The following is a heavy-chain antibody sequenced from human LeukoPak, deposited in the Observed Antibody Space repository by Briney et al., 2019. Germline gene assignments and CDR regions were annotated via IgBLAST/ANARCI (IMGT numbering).Heavy chain of an antibody. CDR3: GGYCSGGSCRYYFDY. D-gene: IGHD2-15*01. Sequence: SETLSLTCTVSGGSISSYYWSWIRQPPGKGLEWIGEINHSGSTNYNPSLKSRVTISVDTSKNQFSLKLSSVTAADTAVYYCGGYCSGGSCRYYFDYWGQGTLVTVSS. J-gene: IGHJ4*02. V-gene: IGHV4-34*01. CDR2: INHSGST. CDR1: GGSISSYY.